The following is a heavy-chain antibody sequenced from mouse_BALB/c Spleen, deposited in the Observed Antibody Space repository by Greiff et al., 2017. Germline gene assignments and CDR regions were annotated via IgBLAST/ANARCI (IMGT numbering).Heavy chain of an antibody. J-gene: IGHJ4*01. CDR3: ARENYRYDGAMDY. Sequence: VQLKESGGGLVQPGGSLKLSCAASGFTFSSYGMSWVRQTPDKRLELVATINSNGGSTYYPDSVKGRFTISRDNAKNTLYLQMSSLKSEDTAMYYCARENYRYDGAMDYWGQGTSVTVSS. D-gene: IGHD2-14*01. V-gene: IGHV5-6-3*01. CDR1: GFTFSSYG. CDR2: INSNGGST.